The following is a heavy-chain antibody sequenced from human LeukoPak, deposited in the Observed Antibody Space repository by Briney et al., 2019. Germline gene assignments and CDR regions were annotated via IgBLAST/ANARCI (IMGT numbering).Heavy chain of an antibody. V-gene: IGHV4-39*07. D-gene: IGHD6-13*01. J-gene: IGHJ3*02. CDR3: ARAEAAAEDDAFDI. CDR2: IYSSGST. CDR1: GASGSGSPYY. Sequence: SETLSLTCTVSGASGSGSPYYWGWIRQPPGKGLEWIGSIYSSGSTYYNPSLKSRVTISVDTSKNQFSLKLSSVTAADTAVYYCARAEAAAEDDAFDIWGQGTMVTVSS.